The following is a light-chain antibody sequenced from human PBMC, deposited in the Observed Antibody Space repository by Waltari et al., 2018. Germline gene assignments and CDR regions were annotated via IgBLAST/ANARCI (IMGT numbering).Light chain of an antibody. V-gene: IGKV3-11*01. CDR3: QHYGISPPGL. Sequence: IVLTQSPATLSLSPGERATLSCRASQTVSTYLAWFQQKPGQAPRLLIYDASNRAPGIPARFSGSGSGTDFTLTISRLEPEDFAVYYCQHYGISPPGLFGPGTKVDIK. CDR1: QTVSTY. CDR2: DAS. J-gene: IGKJ3*01.